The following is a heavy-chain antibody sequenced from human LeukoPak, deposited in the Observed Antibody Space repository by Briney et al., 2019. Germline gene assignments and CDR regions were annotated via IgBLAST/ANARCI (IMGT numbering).Heavy chain of an antibody. V-gene: IGHV4-4*07. CDR2: IFTSGST. J-gene: IGHJ5*02. Sequence: PSETLSLTCTVSGDSISTYSWSWIRQPAGKGLEWIGRIFTSGSTNYNPSLKSRVTMSLDTSNNQSSLKLSSVTAADTAVYYCARKALPGNWFDPWGQGALVTVSS. CDR3: ARKALPGNWFDP. CDR1: GDSISTYS.